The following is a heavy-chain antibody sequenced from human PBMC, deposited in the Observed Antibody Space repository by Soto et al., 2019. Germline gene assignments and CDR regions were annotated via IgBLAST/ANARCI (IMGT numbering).Heavy chain of an antibody. CDR1: GGSISSGGYS. Sequence: QLQLQESGSGLVKPSQTLSLTCAVSGGSISSGGYSWSWIRQPPGKGLEWIGYIYHSGSTYYNPSLKSRVTISVDRSKNQFSLKLSSVTAADTAVYYCARVPGYCSSTSCRRWFDPWGQGTLVTVSS. J-gene: IGHJ5*02. CDR3: ARVPGYCSSTSCRRWFDP. CDR2: IYHSGST. D-gene: IGHD2-2*01. V-gene: IGHV4-30-2*01.